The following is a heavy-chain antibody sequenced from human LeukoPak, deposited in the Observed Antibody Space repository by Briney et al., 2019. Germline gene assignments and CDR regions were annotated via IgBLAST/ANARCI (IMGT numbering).Heavy chain of an antibody. V-gene: IGHV1-2*02. J-gene: IGHJ5*02. D-gene: IGHD6-13*01. Sequence: GASVKVSCKASGYTFTGYYMHWVRQAPGQGLEWMGWINPNSGGTNYAQKFQGRVTMTRDTSISTAHMELSRLRSDDTAVYYCARVIAAAGTDWFDPWGQGTLVTVSS. CDR3: ARVIAAAGTDWFDP. CDR2: INPNSGGT. CDR1: GYTFTGYY.